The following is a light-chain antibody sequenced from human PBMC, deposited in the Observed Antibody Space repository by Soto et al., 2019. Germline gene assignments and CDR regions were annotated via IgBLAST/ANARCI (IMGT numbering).Light chain of an antibody. CDR2: GAS. CDR3: QQFQSSLRT. J-gene: IGKJ1*01. CDR1: QSVSNNY. V-gene: IGKV3-20*01. Sequence: EIVLTQSPGTLSFSPGERATLSFRASQSVSNNYLAWYQQKPGQAPRLLIYGASNRATGIPDRFSGSGSGTDFTLTISGLEPEDFAVYFCQQFQSSLRTFGQGTKVDIK.